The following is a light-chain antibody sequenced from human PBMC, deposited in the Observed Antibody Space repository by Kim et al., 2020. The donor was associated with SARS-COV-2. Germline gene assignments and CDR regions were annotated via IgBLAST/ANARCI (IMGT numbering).Light chain of an antibody. Sequence: QSALTQPASVSGSPGQWITISCTGTSSDVGGYNYVSWYQQHPGKAPKLMIYDVSNRPSGVSNRFSGSKSGNTASLTISGLQAEDEADYYCASYTGFSTLDWVFGGGTQLTVL. CDR2: DVS. J-gene: IGLJ3*02. V-gene: IGLV2-14*03. CDR3: ASYTGFSTLDWV. CDR1: SSDVGGYNY.